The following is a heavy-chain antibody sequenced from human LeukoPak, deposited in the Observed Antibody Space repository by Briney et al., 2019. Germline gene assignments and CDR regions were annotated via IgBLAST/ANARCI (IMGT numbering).Heavy chain of an antibody. CDR2: INGSGNRT. J-gene: IGHJ4*02. CDR1: GFTVSSNY. V-gene: IGHV3-23*01. Sequence: GGSLRLSCAASGFTVSSNYMSWVRQAPGKGLEWVSAINGSGNRTYYADSVKGRFTISRDNSKNTLYLQMNSLRAEDTAIYYCAKWGCSGGSCYPFDYWGQGTLVTVSS. D-gene: IGHD2-15*01. CDR3: AKWGCSGGSCYPFDY.